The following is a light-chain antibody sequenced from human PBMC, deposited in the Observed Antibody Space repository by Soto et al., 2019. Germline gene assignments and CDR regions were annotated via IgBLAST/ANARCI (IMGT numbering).Light chain of an antibody. J-gene: IGKJ1*01. CDR2: GVS. CDR3: QHDGISLPT. Sequence: EIVLTQSPGTLSLSPGERATLSCRASQNVNSNFLASYQQKPGQAPRLLISGVSNSATGIPDRFSGSGSGTDFTLAIRRLEPEDFAVYYCQHDGISLPTFGQGTQVEIK. CDR1: QNVNSNF. V-gene: IGKV3-20*01.